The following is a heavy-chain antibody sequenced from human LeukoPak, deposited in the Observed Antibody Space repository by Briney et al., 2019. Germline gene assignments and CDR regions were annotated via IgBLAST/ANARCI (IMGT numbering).Heavy chain of an antibody. D-gene: IGHD6-13*01. CDR1: GFTVSSNY. CDR2: IYSGGST. CDR3: ARSKGSSWYSSFDY. J-gene: IGHJ4*02. Sequence: GRSLRLSCAASGFTVSSNYMSWVRQAPGKGLEWVSVIYSGGSTYYADSVKGRFTISRDNSKNTLYLQMNSLRAEDTAVYYCARSKGSSWYSSFDYWGQGTLVTVSS. V-gene: IGHV3-66*02.